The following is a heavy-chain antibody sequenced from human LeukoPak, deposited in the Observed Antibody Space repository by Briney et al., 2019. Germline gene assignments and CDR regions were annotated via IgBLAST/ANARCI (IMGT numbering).Heavy chain of an antibody. J-gene: IGHJ5*02. CDR2: INPNSGGT. CDR3: ARDPNFRSAWLDP. V-gene: IGHV1-2*02. Sequence: ASVKVSCKASGYTFTGYYMHWVRQAPGQGLEWMGWINPNSGGTNYAQKFQGRVTMTRDTSISTAYMELSRLRSDDTAVYYCARDPNFRSAWLDPWGQGTLVTVSS. CDR1: GYTFTGYY.